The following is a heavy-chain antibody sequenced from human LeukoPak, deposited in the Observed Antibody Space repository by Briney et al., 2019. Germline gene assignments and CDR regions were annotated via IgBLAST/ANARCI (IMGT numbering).Heavy chain of an antibody. CDR1: GFSFSSQW. D-gene: IGHD3-22*01. CDR2: INQAGTGK. Sequence: GGSLRLSCAASGFSFSSQWMSWVRQAPGKGLEWVAIINQAGTGKYYVDSVKGRFTISRDNAENSLYLQMNSLRAEDTAVYYCARGNHYYDSSGLGYWGQGTLVTVSS. J-gene: IGHJ4*02. V-gene: IGHV3-7*03. CDR3: ARGNHYYDSSGLGY.